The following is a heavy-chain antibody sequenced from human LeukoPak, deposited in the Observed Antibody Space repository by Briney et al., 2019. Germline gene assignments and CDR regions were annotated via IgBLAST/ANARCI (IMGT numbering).Heavy chain of an antibody. V-gene: IGHV3-23*01. D-gene: IGHD6-19*01. Sequence: GGSLRLSCAASGFTFSSYAMSWVRQAPGKGLEWVSAISGSGGSTYYADSVKGRFTISRDNSKNTLYLQMNSLRAEDTAVYYCHGYSNGWLLYYFDYWSHATLVTVYS. CDR2: ISGSGGST. CDR3: HGYSNGWLLYYFDY. J-gene: IGHJ4*01. CDR1: GFTFSSYA.